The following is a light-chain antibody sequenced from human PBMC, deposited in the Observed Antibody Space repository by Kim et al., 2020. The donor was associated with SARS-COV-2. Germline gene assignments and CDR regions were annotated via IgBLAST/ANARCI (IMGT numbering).Light chain of an antibody. CDR1: NNDVGGYEY. Sequence: QSALTQPRSVSGSPGQSVTIFCTGTNNDVGGYEYVSWYQHHPGKAPKFLIFDVNKRPSGVPDRFSGSKSGTTASLTITGLQADDEATYYCCAYAGRYTFIFGGGTQLTVL. CDR3: CAYAGRYTFI. J-gene: IGLJ2*01. V-gene: IGLV2-11*01. CDR2: DVN.